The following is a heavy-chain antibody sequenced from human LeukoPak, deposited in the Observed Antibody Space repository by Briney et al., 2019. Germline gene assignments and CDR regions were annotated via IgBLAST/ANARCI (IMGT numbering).Heavy chain of an antibody. CDR3: ARDRIPYYYMDV. V-gene: IGHV4-59*11. CDR1: GGSISSHY. J-gene: IGHJ6*03. Sequence: SETLSLTCTVSGGSISSHYWSWIRQPPGKGLEWIGYIYYSGSTNYNPSLKSRVTISVDTSKNQFSLKLSSVTAADTAVYYCARDRIPYYYMDVWGKGTTVTVSS. CDR2: IYYSGST.